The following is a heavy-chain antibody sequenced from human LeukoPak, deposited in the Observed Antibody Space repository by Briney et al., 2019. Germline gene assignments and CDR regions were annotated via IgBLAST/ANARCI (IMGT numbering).Heavy chain of an antibody. D-gene: IGHD4-17*01. Sequence: GGSPRLSCAASGFTFSSYAMHWVRQAPGKGLEYVSAISSNGGSTYYANSVKGRFTISRDNSKNTLYLQIGSLRAEDMAVYYCARGSDYGDYGVDYWGQGTLVTVSS. V-gene: IGHV3-64*01. CDR2: ISSNGGST. J-gene: IGHJ4*02. CDR1: GFTFSSYA. CDR3: ARGSDYGDYGVDY.